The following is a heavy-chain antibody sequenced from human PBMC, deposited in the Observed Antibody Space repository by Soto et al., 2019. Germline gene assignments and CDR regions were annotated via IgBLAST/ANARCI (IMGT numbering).Heavy chain of an antibody. CDR3: TGAQRLRRCWLDC. CDR2: VNHSGEA. CDR1: GGSFRNYY. V-gene: IGHV4-34*01. D-gene: IGHD6-25*01. J-gene: IGHJ5*01. Sequence: PSETLSLTCVVYGGSFRNYYWIWVRQPPGKGLEWIGEVNHSGEATYNPSLQSRGTISLDTSNNHFSLKITSFTAADPALSFCTGAQRLRRCWLDCLGQVTQITVSS.